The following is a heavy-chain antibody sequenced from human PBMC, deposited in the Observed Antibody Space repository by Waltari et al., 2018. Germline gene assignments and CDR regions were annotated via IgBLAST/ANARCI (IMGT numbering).Heavy chain of an antibody. CDR1: GYTFTGYY. CDR2: INPNRWGT. V-gene: IGHV1-2*06. D-gene: IGHD3-16*01. J-gene: IGHJ2*01. CDR3: ARGGLGLWYFDL. Sequence: QVQLVQSGAEVKKPGASVKVSCKASGYTFTGYYMHWVRQAPGQGLEWMGRINPNRWGTKYSQKVQGRVTMTRDTSNSTAYMELSRLRSDDTAVYYCARGGLGLWYFDLWGRGTLVTVSS.